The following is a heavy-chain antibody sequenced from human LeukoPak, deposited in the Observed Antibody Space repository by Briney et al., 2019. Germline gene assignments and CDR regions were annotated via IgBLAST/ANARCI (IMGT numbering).Heavy chain of an antibody. CDR3: AREPDNPHNKYYYDSPQKKLVDPGVAFDI. D-gene: IGHD3-22*01. J-gene: IGHJ3*02. CDR2: IYYSGST. CDR1: GGSISSYY. Sequence: SETLSLTCTVSGGSISSYYWSWIRQPPGKGLEWIGYIYYSGSTNYNPSLKSRVTISVDTSKNQFSLKLSSVTAADTAVYYCAREPDNPHNKYYYDSPQKKLVDPGVAFDIWGQGTMVTVSS. V-gene: IGHV4-59*01.